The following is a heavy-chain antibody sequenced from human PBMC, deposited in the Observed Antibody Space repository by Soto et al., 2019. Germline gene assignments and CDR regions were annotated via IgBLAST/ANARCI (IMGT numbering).Heavy chain of an antibody. Sequence: PETLSLTCAISGGPLSIHYWSWMRQPPGKGLEWIGYIYYSGSTNYNPSLKSGVTISVDTSRNQFSLKLSSVTAGDRAVYYCARGEGAGYRSGWFDYWAQGTLVTSPQ. J-gene: IGHJ4*02. V-gene: IGHV4-59*11. CDR1: GGPLSIHY. D-gene: IGHD6-19*01. CDR2: IYYSGST. CDR3: ARGEGAGYRSGWFDY.